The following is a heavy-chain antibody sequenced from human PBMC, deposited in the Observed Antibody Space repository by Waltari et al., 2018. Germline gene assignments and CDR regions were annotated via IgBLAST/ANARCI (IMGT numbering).Heavy chain of an antibody. CDR1: GVTVSRNY. Sequence: EVQLVESGGGLIQPGGSLRLYGAASGVTVSRNYMNWVRHAPGEGLEWVSVIYRVGSTYYPATGQGRFTICRVNSPIPLYLQMKSLRAEDTAVYYCARDRLQYYYYYGMDVWGQGTTVTVAS. J-gene: IGHJ6*02. CDR3: ARDRLQYYYYYGMDV. D-gene: IGHD4-4*01. CDR2: IYRVGST. V-gene: IGHV3-53*01.